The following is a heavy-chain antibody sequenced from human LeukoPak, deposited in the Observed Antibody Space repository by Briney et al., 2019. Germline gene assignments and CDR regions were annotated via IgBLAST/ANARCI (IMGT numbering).Heavy chain of an antibody. V-gene: IGHV3-23*01. CDR1: GFTFSNHA. CDR2: ISGSGGST. J-gene: IGHJ4*02. D-gene: IGHD3-22*01. CDR3: AKRYYSDSSGYLGSLNY. Sequence: GGSPRLSCAASGFTFSNHAMSWVRQAPGKGLEWVSGISGSGGSTYYADSVRGRFTISRDNSKNTVYLQMNSLRAEDTAVYYCAKRYYSDSSGYLGSLNYWGQGTLVTVSS.